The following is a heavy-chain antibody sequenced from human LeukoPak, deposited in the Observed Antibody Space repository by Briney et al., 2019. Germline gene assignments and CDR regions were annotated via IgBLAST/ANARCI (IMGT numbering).Heavy chain of an antibody. CDR2: IYTRGST. J-gene: IGHJ4*02. CDR1: GGSISSGSYY. D-gene: IGHD6-19*01. V-gene: IGHV4-61*02. Sequence: PSETLSLTCTVSGGSISSGSYYWSWIRQPAGKGLEWIGRIYTRGSTDYNPSLKSRITISVDRSKNQFSLKLSSVTAADTAVYYCARVRRGGWYYFDYWGQGTLVTVSS. CDR3: ARVRRGGWYYFDY.